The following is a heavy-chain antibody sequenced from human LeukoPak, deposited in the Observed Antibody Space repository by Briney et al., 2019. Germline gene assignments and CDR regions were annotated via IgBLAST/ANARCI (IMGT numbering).Heavy chain of an antibody. D-gene: IGHD6-13*01. CDR3: ARLLSIAAVGFDY. J-gene: IGHJ4*02. CDR2: ISSSSSYI. Sequence: KPGGSLRLSCAASGFTFSSYSMNRVRQAPGKGLEWVSSISSSSSYIYYADSVKGRFTISRDNAKNSLYLQMNSLRAEDTAVYYCARLLSIAAVGFDYWGQGTLVTVSS. CDR1: GFTFSSYS. V-gene: IGHV3-21*01.